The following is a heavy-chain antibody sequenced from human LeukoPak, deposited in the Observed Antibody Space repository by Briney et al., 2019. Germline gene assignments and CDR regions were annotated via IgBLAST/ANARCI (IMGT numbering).Heavy chain of an antibody. Sequence: QSGGSLRLSCAASGFTFSNSPMSWVRQAPGKGLEWVSGISGGSTTFYADSVKGRFTVSRDNSQNTVYLQMNGLRVEDTAVYYCGKVNWDDSGGYWGQGTLVTVSS. J-gene: IGHJ4*02. CDR3: GKVNWDDSGGY. CDR2: ISGGSTT. CDR1: GFTFSNSP. V-gene: IGHV3-23*01. D-gene: IGHD1-20*01.